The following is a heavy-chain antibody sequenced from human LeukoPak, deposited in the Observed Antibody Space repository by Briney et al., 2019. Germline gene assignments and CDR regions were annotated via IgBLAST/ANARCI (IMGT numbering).Heavy chain of an antibody. CDR1: GFTYSSYS. V-gene: IGHV3-23*01. J-gene: IGHJ4*02. D-gene: IGHD3-22*01. Sequence: GGSLRLSCAASGFTYSSYSMNWVRQAPGKGLEWVSASSGSGGSTYYADSVKGRFTISRDNSKNTLYLQMNSLRAEDTAVYYCAKVLGDYYDSSGYYDYWGQGTLVTVSS. CDR2: SSGSGGST. CDR3: AKVLGDYYDSSGYYDY.